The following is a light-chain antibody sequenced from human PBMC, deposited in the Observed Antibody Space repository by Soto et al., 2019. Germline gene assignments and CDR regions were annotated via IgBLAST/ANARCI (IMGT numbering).Light chain of an antibody. CDR3: RSSAASGHYV. CDR2: EVS. V-gene: IGLV2-8*01. Sequence: QSALTQPPSASGSPGQSVTISCTGTSSDVGGYNYVSWYQQHPGKAPKLMIYEVSKRPSGVPDRFSGSKSGNTASLTVSGVQAADAAKYPCRSSAASGHYVFGPGT. J-gene: IGLJ1*01. CDR1: SSDVGGYNY.